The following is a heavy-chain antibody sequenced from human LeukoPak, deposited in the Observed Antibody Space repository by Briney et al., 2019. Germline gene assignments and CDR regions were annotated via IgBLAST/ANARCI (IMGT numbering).Heavy chain of an antibody. D-gene: IGHD4-17*01. Sequence: SGGSLRLSCAASEFTFSSYAMSWVREAPGKGLEWVSAISGSGGSTYYADSVKGRFTISRDNSRNMLYMHMNSLRAEDTAVYYCAKKTPKYGDYFPLNYGMHLWGQGTTVTVSS. V-gene: IGHV3-23*01. CDR2: ISGSGGST. J-gene: IGHJ6*02. CDR1: EFTFSSYA. CDR3: AKKTPKYGDYFPLNYGMHL.